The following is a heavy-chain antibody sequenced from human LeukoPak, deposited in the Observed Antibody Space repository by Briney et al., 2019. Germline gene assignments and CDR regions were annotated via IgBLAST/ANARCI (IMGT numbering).Heavy chain of an antibody. V-gene: IGHV4-59*08. D-gene: IGHD4-23*01. CDR2: IYYSGST. Sequence: SETLSLTCTVSGGSYSSYYWSLIRQPAGKGLEWIGYIYYSGSTNYNPSLKSRVTISVDTSKNQFSLKLSSVTAADTAVYYCARRGIHGGNRPANYYYYGMDVWGQGTTVTVSS. CDR1: GGSYSSYY. J-gene: IGHJ6*02. CDR3: ARRGIHGGNRPANYYYYGMDV.